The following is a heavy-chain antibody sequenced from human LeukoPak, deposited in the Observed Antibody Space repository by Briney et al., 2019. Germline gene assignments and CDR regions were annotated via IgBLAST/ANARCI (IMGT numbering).Heavy chain of an antibody. CDR3: ARRKGDRDRFPYYYYMDV. V-gene: IGHV4-34*01. J-gene: IGHJ6*03. D-gene: IGHD2-21*02. CDR2: ISHFGST. CDR1: GGSFSGYS. Sequence: SETLSLTCAIYGGSFSGYSWTWIRQPPGKGLEWIGEISHFGSTKYIPSLESRVSLSLDTSKNQFSLELSSVTAADTATYYCARRKGDRDRFPYYYYMDVWGKGTTVTISS.